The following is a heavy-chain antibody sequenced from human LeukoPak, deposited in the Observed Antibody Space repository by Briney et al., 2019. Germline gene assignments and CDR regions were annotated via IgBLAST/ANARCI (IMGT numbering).Heavy chain of an antibody. CDR1: GGSFSGYY. CDR3: ARQSGDQSSAWYFDA. D-gene: IGHD6-19*01. J-gene: IGHJ4*02. CDR2: INHSGST. V-gene: IGHV4-34*01. Sequence: SETLSLTCAVYGGSFSGYYWSWIRQPPGKGLEWIGEINHSGSTNYNPSLKSRVTTSVDTSTDQFSLRLSSATAADTAIYYCARQSGDQSSAWYFDAWGQGTLVTVSS.